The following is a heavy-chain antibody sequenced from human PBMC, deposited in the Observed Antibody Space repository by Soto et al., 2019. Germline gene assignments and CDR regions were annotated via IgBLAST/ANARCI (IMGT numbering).Heavy chain of an antibody. CDR3: ARFYGSTRVFGVVRPFDY. V-gene: IGHV3-7*01. J-gene: IGHJ4*02. Sequence: GGSLRLSCAASGFTFSSYWMSWVRQAPGKGLEWVANIKQDGSEKYYVDSVKGRFTISRDNAKNSLYLQMNSLRAEDTAVYYCARFYGSTRVFGVVRPFDYWGQGTLVTVSS. D-gene: IGHD3-3*01. CDR1: GFTFSSYW. CDR2: IKQDGSEK.